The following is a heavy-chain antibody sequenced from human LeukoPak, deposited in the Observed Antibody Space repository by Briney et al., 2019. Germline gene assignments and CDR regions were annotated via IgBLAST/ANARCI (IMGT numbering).Heavy chain of an antibody. CDR3: ATDKYCTPTDCLHGRFYFDN. CDR1: GFPFNTYA. CDR2: ISRDGDNE. Sequence: GRSLRLSCEASGFPFNTYAMHWVRQAPGKGLEWVALISRDGDNEYYADSVKGRFTISRDNSKNTLSLQVNTLRVEDTAVYYCATDKYCTPTDCLHGRFYFDNWGQGTLVTVSS. J-gene: IGHJ4*02. D-gene: IGHD2-8*01. V-gene: IGHV3-30*01.